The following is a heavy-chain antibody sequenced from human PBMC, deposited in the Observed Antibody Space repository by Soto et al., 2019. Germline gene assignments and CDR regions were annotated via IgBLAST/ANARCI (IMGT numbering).Heavy chain of an antibody. CDR3: ARASYYYDTPENY. D-gene: IGHD3-22*01. Sequence: GGSLRLSCAASGFTFSSYAMHWVRQAPGKGLEYVSAISSNGGSTYYANSVKGRFTISRDNSKNTLYLQMGSLRAEDMAVYYCARASYYYDTPENYWGQGTLVTVSS. V-gene: IGHV3-64*01. J-gene: IGHJ4*02. CDR2: ISSNGGST. CDR1: GFTFSSYA.